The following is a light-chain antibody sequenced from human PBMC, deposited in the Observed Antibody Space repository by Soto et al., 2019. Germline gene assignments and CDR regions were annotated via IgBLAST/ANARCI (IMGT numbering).Light chain of an antibody. CDR1: SSDVGGYNY. V-gene: IGLV2-8*01. Sequence: QSALTQPPSASGSPGQSATISCTGTSSDVGGYNYVSWYQLHPGKAPKLMIYEVTKRPSGVPDRFSGSKSGNTASLTVSGLQAEDEADYYCSSYAGSNNFGVFGGGTKLTVL. CDR3: SSYAGSNNFGV. CDR2: EVT. J-gene: IGLJ2*01.